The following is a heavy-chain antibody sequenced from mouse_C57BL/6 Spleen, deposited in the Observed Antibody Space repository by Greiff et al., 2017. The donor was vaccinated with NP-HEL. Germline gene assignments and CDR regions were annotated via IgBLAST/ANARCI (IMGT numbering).Heavy chain of an antibody. J-gene: IGHJ4*01. Sequence: QVQLQQPGAELVMPGASVKLSCKASGYTFTSYWMHWVKQRPGQGLEWIGEIDPSDSYTNYNQKFKGKSTLTVDKSSSTAYMQLSSLTSEDSAVYYCARRGTGEYAMDYWGQGTSVTVSS. CDR2: IDPSDSYT. D-gene: IGHD4-1*01. V-gene: IGHV1-69*01. CDR1: GYTFTSYW. CDR3: ARRGTGEYAMDY.